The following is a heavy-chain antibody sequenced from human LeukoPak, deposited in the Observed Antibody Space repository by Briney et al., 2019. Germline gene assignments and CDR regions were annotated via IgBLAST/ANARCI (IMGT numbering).Heavy chain of an antibody. CDR2: IDPSDSYT. CDR3: AIIERSSYYCHS. Sequence: GESLKISCKGSGYSFTSYWISWVRPIPGKGLEWMGRIDPSDSYTNYSPSFQGHVTISADKSISTAYLQWSSLKASDTAMYYCAIIERSSYYCHSWGQGTLVTVSS. V-gene: IGHV5-10-1*01. J-gene: IGHJ4*02. CDR1: GYSFTSYW. D-gene: IGHD6-6*01.